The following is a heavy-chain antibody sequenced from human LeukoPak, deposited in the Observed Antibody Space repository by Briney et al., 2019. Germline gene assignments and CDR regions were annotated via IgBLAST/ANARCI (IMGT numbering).Heavy chain of an antibody. J-gene: IGHJ5*02. CDR3: ARDADGWFDP. CDR2: INCSGST. D-gene: IGHD5-24*01. V-gene: IGHV4-59*01. Sequence: PSETLSLTCSVYGGSISSYYWSWIRQPPGKGLEWFGYINCSGSTNYNPSFKSRATISVDTSKNQFSLKLSSVTAADTAVYYCARDADGWFDPWGQGTLVTVSS. CDR1: GGSISSYY.